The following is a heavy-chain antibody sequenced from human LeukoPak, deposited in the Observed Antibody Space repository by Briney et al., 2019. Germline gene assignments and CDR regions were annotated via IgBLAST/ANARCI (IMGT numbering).Heavy chain of an antibody. CDR2: ISAYNGNT. J-gene: IGHJ6*03. D-gene: IGHD3-22*01. CDR3: ARDSLGYYDSSGYYPSNYYYYMDV. V-gene: IGHV1-18*01. Sequence: GASVKVSCKASGYTFTSYGISWVRQAPGQGLEWMGWISAYNGNTNYAQTLQGRVTMTTDTSTSTAYMELRSLRSDDTAVYYCARDSLGYYDSSGYYPSNYYYYMDVWGKGTTVTVSS. CDR1: GYTFTSYG.